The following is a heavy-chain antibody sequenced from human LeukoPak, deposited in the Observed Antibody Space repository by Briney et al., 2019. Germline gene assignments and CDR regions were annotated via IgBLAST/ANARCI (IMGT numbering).Heavy chain of an antibody. J-gene: IGHJ4*02. D-gene: IGHD4-23*01. CDR2: INPSGGST. CDR1: GYTFTSYY. V-gene: IGHV1-46*01. Sequence: ASVKVSCKASGYTFTSYYMHWVRQAPGQGLEWMGIINPSGGSTSYAQKFQGRVTMTRDTSTSTVYMELSSLRSEDTAVYYCARDSDVGGGIERGFDYWGQGTLVTVSS. CDR3: ARDSDVGGGIERGFDY.